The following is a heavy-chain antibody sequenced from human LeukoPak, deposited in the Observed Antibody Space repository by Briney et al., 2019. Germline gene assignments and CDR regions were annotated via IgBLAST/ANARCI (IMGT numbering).Heavy chain of an antibody. CDR2: ISGSGGST. CDR3: AKVPNLAYFDY. V-gene: IGHV3-23*01. CDR1: GFIVSNNF. J-gene: IGHJ4*02. Sequence: GGSLRLSCAASGFIVSNNFMSWVRQAPGKGLEWVSAISGSGGSTYYADSVKGRFTISRDNSKNTLYLQMNSLRAEDTAVYYCAKVPNLAYFDYWGQGTLVTVSS. D-gene: IGHD2-15*01.